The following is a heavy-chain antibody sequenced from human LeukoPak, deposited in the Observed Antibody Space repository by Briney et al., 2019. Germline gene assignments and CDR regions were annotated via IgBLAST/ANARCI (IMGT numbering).Heavy chain of an antibody. Sequence: GGSLRLSCSASGFTFSNYAMHWVRQAPGKGLEYVSAMSSNGVITYYADSVKGRFTISRDNSKNTLYLQMNSLRAEDTAVYYCAKVGKEYSSSPFDYWGQGTLVTVSS. CDR2: MSSNGVIT. CDR1: GFTFSNYA. CDR3: AKVGKEYSSSPFDY. J-gene: IGHJ4*02. D-gene: IGHD6-6*01. V-gene: IGHV3-64*04.